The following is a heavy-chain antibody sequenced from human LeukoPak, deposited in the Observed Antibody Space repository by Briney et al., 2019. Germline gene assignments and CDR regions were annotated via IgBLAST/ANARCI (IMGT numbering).Heavy chain of an antibody. D-gene: IGHD6-13*01. CDR2: INPNSGGT. CDR3: ARGPYSSSWYSGAYYYYMDV. CDR1: GYTFTGYY. J-gene: IGHJ6*03. V-gene: IGHV1-2*02. Sequence: ASVKVSCKASGYTFTGYYIDWVRQAPGQGLEWMGWINPNSGGTNSAQKFQGRVTMTRDTSISTAYMELSRLRSDDTAVYYCARGPYSSSWYSGAYYYYMDVWGKGTTVTVSS.